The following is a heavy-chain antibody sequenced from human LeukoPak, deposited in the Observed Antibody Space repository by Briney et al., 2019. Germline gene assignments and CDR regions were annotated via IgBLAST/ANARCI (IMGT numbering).Heavy chain of an antibody. CDR3: ARGAELRLGIYNWFDP. V-gene: IGHV1-46*01. CDR2: INPSGGST. CDR1: GYTFTSYY. D-gene: IGHD3-16*01. J-gene: IGHJ5*02. Sequence: ASVKVSCKASGYTFTSYYMHWVRQAPGQGLEWMGIINPSGGSTSYAQKFQGRVTMTRDTSTSTVYMELSSLRSEDTAVYYCARGAELRLGIYNWFDPWGQGTLVTVSS.